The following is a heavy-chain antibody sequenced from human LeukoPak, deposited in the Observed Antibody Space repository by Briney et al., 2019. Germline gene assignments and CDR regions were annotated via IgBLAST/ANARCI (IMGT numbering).Heavy chain of an antibody. CDR2: IFHSASP. CDR3: ARHSQSYGPYNWFDP. V-gene: IGHV4-59*08. J-gene: IGHJ5*01. Sequence: PSETLSLTCNVTDGSIRSYHWSWIRQPPGKGLQWLGHIFHSASPHYNPSLNSRLTLSLDTSRSQISLKLDSVTAADTALYFRARHSQSYGPYNWFDPWGQGALVTVSS. D-gene: IGHD3-16*01. CDR1: DGSIRSYH.